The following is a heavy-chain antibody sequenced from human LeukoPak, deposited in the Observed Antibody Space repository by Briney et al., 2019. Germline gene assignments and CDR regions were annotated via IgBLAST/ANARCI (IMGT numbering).Heavy chain of an antibody. Sequence: PGGSLRLSCAASGFTFSSYNMNWVRQAPGKGLEWVSSITSSTSYIYYADSVKGGFTISRDNAKNSVYLQMNSLRAEDTAVYYCARDTSKWYTGRHKLAGAIDYWGQGTLVTVSS. CDR3: ARDTSKWYTGRHKLAGAIDY. D-gene: IGHD1-26*01. CDR2: ITSSTSYI. V-gene: IGHV3-21*01. CDR1: GFTFSSYN. J-gene: IGHJ4*02.